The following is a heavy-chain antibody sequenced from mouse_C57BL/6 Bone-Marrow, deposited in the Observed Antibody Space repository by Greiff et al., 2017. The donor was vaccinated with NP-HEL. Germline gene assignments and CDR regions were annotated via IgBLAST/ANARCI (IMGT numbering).Heavy chain of an antibody. CDR3: ARDIYIAMDY. J-gene: IGHJ4*01. CDR1: GFTFSDYY. Sequence: EVQLQESEGGLVQPGSSMKLSCTASGFTFSDYYMAWVRQVPEKGLEWVANINYDGSSTYYLDSLKSRFIISRDNAKNILYLQMSSLKSEDTATYYCARDIYIAMDYWGQGTSVTVSS. CDR2: INYDGSST. D-gene: IGHD1-3*01. V-gene: IGHV5-16*01.